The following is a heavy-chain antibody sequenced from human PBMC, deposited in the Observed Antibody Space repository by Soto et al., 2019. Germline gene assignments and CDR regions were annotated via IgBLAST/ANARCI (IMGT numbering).Heavy chain of an antibody. J-gene: IGHJ3*02. CDR1: GFTFSSYA. CDR3: ERDLGYCSGGGCYDSLDDAFDI. V-gene: IGHV3-30-3*01. Sequence: GGSLRLSCAASGFTFSSYAMRWVRQAPGKGLEWVAVISYDGSNKYYADSVKGRFTISRHNFKNTLYLQMNSLRAEDTAVYYCERDLGYCSGGGCYDSLDDAFDIWGQGTMVTVSS. CDR2: ISYDGSNK. D-gene: IGHD2-15*01.